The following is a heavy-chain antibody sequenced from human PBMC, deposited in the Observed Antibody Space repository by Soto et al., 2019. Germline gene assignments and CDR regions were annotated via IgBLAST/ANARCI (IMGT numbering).Heavy chain of an antibody. D-gene: IGHD3-10*02. CDR1: GGSISSYY. CDR3: ASMIGDPVLSFDS. Sequence: QVQLQESGPGLVKPSETLSLTCTVSGGSISSYYWSWIRQPPGKGLEWIGFIFYSGSTSYNPSPQSRVTISIDTSEYQFSLKLNSVTAADTAVYYCASMIGDPVLSFDSWGQGTLVAVSS. CDR2: IFYSGST. V-gene: IGHV4-59*01. J-gene: IGHJ5*01.